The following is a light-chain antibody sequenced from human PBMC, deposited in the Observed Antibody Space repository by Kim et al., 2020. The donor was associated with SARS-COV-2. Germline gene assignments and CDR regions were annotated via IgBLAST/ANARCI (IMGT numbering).Light chain of an antibody. V-gene: IGKV1-5*03. Sequence: SASVGDRVTITCRASQNVFNWLAWYQQKPGKAPNLLMYKASSLESGVPSRFSGSGSGTEFTLTISSLHPDDFATYYCQQYNSFASFGQGTRLEIK. J-gene: IGKJ5*01. CDR3: QQYNSFAS. CDR1: QNVFNW. CDR2: KAS.